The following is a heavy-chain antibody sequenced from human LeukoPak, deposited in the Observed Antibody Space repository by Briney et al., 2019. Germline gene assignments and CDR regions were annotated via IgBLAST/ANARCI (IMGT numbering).Heavy chain of an antibody. CDR2: INHSGST. CDR1: GGSFSGYY. J-gene: IGHJ2*01. V-gene: IGHV4-34*01. D-gene: IGHD5-18*01. CDR3: ARGPGVQLWDATIYWYFDL. Sequence: PSEILSLTCAVYGGSFSGYYWSWIRPPLGKGLEWIGEINHSGSTNYNPSLKSRVTISGETSKNQFSLKLSSVTAADTAAYYSARGPGVQLWDATIYWYFDLWGRGTLVTVSS.